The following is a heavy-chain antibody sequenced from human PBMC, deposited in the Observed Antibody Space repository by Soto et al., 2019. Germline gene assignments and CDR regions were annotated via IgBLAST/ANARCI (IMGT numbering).Heavy chain of an antibody. Sequence: QVQLQESGPGLVKPSQTLSLTCTVSGDSISSGGYYWTWIRQHPGKGLEWIGYIYYSATTFYNPSLKSRLTTSVDTSKNQFSLKLRSVTAADTAVYYCARTNGPRTHYGLDVWGQGTTVTVSS. J-gene: IGHJ6*02. V-gene: IGHV4-31*03. CDR1: GDSISSGGYY. D-gene: IGHD2-8*01. CDR2: IYYSATT. CDR3: ARTNGPRTHYGLDV.